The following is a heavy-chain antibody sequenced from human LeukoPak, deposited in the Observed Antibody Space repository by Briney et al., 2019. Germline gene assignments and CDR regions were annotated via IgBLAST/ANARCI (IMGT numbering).Heavy chain of an antibody. V-gene: IGHV3-23*01. CDR3: AKERNSWMFSKYYGVDV. Sequence: PGGSLRLSCAASGFAFSSYAMSWVRQAPGKGLEWVSSIGSSGGSTYYADSVKGRFTISRDNSKNTLYLQVNSLRADDTAVYYCAKERNSWMFSKYYGVDVWGQGTTVTVSS. CDR1: GFAFSSYA. J-gene: IGHJ6*02. CDR2: IGSSGGST. D-gene: IGHD1-1*01.